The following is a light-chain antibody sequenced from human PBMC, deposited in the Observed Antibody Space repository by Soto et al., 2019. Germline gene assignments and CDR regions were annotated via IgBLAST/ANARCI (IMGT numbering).Light chain of an antibody. CDR3: QQTYSTLYT. CDR1: QSISGY. CDR2: AAS. V-gene: IGKV1-39*01. Sequence: DIPMTQSPSSLSASVGDRVTITCRASQSISGYLNWYQQRPGKAPKLLIYAASSLQSGVPSRFSGSESGSDFTLTISSLLPEDFATYYCQQTYSTLYTFGQGTKLEIK. J-gene: IGKJ2*01.